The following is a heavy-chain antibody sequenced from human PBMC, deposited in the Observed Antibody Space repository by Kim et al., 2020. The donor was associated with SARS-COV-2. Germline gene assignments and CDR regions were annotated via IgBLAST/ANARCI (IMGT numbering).Heavy chain of an antibody. D-gene: IGHD3-10*01. CDR3: ARRGGPHIKLWSPPPYYY. Sequence: GESLKISCKGSGYSFSSYWIGWVRQMPGKGLEWMGIIYPGDSDPRYSRSFQGQVTISAEKSISTAYLQWSSLEASDTAMNYCARRGGPHIKLWSPPPYYY. CDR2: IYPGDSDP. V-gene: IGHV5-51*01. CDR1: GYSFSSYW. J-gene: IGHJ6*01.